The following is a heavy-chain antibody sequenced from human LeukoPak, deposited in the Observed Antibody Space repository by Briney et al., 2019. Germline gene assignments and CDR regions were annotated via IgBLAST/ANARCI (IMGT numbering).Heavy chain of an antibody. Sequence: SGPALVKPTQTLTLTCTFSGFSLSTSGMCVSWIRQPPGKALEWLARIDWDDDKYYSTSLKTRLTISKDTSKNQVVLTMTNMDPVDTATYYCAHRPYSSGWYYFDYWGQGALATVSS. V-gene: IGHV2-70*12. J-gene: IGHJ4*02. CDR1: GFSLSTSGMC. CDR2: IDWDDDK. CDR3: AHRPYSSGWYYFDY. D-gene: IGHD6-19*01.